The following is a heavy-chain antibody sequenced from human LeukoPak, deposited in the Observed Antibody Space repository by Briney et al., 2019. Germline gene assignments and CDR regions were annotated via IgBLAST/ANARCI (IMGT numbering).Heavy chain of an antibody. V-gene: IGHV4-31*03. CDR2: IYYSGST. Sequence: SGTLSLTCTVSGGSLSSGGYYWSWVRQHPGTGLEWLGYIYYSGSTYYSPSLKRRVTISVDTSKNQFPLKLSSVTAADTAVYYCARGGVWGSYRFTGFFDSWGQGTLVTVSS. J-gene: IGHJ5*01. D-gene: IGHD3-16*02. CDR3: ARGGVWGSYRFTGFFDS. CDR1: GGSLSSGGYY.